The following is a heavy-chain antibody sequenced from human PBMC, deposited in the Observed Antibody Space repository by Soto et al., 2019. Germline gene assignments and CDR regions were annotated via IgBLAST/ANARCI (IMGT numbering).Heavy chain of an antibody. Sequence: LSLTCTVSGGSVSSGSYYWSWIRQPPGKGLEWIGYTYYSGSTNYNPSLKSRVTISVDTSKNQFSLKLSSVTAADTAVYYCARARRYDILTGSKYFDYWGQGTLVTVSS. CDR1: GGSVSSGSYY. J-gene: IGHJ4*02. CDR2: TYYSGST. D-gene: IGHD3-9*01. V-gene: IGHV4-61*01. CDR3: ARARRYDILTGSKYFDY.